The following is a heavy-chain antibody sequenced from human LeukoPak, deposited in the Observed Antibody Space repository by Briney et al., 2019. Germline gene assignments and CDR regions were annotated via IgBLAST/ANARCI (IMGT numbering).Heavy chain of an antibody. CDR3: ARDGTTNRYNWFDS. J-gene: IGHJ5*01. CDR2: ISDSGTTE. CDR1: GFTFNSYA. V-gene: IGHV3-48*03. D-gene: IGHD2-8*01. Sequence: GGSLRLSCAASGFTFNSYAMSWVRQAPGKGLEWISYISDSGTTEYYADSVKGRFTISRDNAKNSLYLQMNSLTGEDTALYYCARDGTTNRYNWFDSWGQGTLVTVSS.